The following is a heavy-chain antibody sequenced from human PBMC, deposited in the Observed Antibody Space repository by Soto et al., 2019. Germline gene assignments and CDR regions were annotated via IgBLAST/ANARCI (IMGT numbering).Heavy chain of an antibody. CDR1: GFTFSSYS. V-gene: IGHV3-21*01. CDR3: ASSPNYYDSSGYYTGYAFDI. Sequence: GGSLRLSCAASGFTFSSYSMNWVRQAPGKGLEWVSSISSSSSYIYYADSVKGRFTISRDNAKNSLYLQMNSLRAEDTAVYYCASSPNYYDSSGYYTGYAFDIWGQGTMVTVSS. D-gene: IGHD3-22*01. J-gene: IGHJ3*02. CDR2: ISSSSSYI.